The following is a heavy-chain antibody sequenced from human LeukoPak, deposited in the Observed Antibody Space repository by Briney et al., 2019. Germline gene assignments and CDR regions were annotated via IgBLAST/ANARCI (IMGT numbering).Heavy chain of an antibody. Sequence: GGSLRLSCAASGFTFSSYGMHWVRQAPGKGLEWVAFIRYDGSNKYYADSVKGRFTISRDNSKNTLYLQMNSLRAEDTAVYYCAKGAWWGSGSKQIDYWGQGTLVTVSS. CDR2: IRYDGSNK. D-gene: IGHD3-10*01. V-gene: IGHV3-30*02. J-gene: IGHJ4*02. CDR1: GFTFSSYG. CDR3: AKGAWWGSGSKQIDY.